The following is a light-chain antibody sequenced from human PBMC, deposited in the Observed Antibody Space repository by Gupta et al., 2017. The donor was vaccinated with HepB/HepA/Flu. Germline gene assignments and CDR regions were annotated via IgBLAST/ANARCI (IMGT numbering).Light chain of an antibody. Sequence: QSVLTQPPSASGTPGQRVTISCSGRSSNIGSNYVYWYQQLPGTAPKLLMYRNNQRPSGVPDRFSGSKSGTSASLAISGPRSEDEADYYCAVWDDSLSGHVVLGGGTKLTVL. J-gene: IGLJ2*01. CDR3: AVWDDSLSGHVV. V-gene: IGLV1-47*01. CDR2: RNN. CDR1: SSNIGSNY.